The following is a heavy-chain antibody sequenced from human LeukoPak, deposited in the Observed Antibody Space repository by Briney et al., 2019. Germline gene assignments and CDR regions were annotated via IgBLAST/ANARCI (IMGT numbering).Heavy chain of an antibody. CDR2: ISGSDGST. Sequence: GGSLRLSCAASGFTFSNYAMNWVRQAPGKGLEWVSTISGSDGSTYYADSVKGRFTISRDNSKNTLSLQMNSLRAEDTAVYYCARIDKSNGYYGLFDYWGQGVLVTVSS. CDR1: GFTFSNYA. CDR3: ARIDKSNGYYGLFDY. D-gene: IGHD3-22*01. J-gene: IGHJ4*02. V-gene: IGHV3-23*01.